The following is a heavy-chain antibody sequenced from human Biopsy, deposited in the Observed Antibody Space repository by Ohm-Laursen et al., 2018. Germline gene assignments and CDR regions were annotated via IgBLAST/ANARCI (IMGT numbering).Heavy chain of an antibody. V-gene: IGHV3-9*01. J-gene: IGHJ3*02. D-gene: IGHD3-3*01. CDR2: ISWQSATR. CDR3: VKDKDFRDAFDI. CDR1: GFSFEDYG. Sequence: SLRLSCAASGFSFEDYGMHWVRQAPGKGLEWISSISWQSATRNYADSVKGRFAISRDNAKKSLYLEVDSLRDEDTALYYCVKDKDFRDAFDIWGQGTMVTVSS.